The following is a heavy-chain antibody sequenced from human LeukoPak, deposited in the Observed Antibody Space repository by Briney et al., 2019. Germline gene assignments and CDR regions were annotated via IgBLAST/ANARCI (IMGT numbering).Heavy chain of an antibody. V-gene: IGHV1-69-2*01. D-gene: IGHD3-22*01. CDR1: GYTFTDYY. CDR2: VDPEDGET. Sequence: ASVKISCKVSGYTFTDYYMHWVQQAPGKGLEWMGLVDPEDGETIYAEKFQGRVTITADTSTDTAYMELSSLRSEDTAVYYCARADDSSGYSPFDYWGQGTLVTVSS. J-gene: IGHJ4*02. CDR3: ARADDSSGYSPFDY.